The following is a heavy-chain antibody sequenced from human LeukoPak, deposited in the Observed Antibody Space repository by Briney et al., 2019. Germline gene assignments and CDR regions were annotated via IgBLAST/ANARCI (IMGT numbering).Heavy chain of an antibody. CDR1: GGTFSSYG. D-gene: IGHD2-15*01. CDR2: IIPIVGIT. Sequence: SVKVSCKASGGTFSSYGFTWVRQAPGQGLEWMGGIIPIVGITKYAQKFQGRVTITSDESTSTAYMELSSLRSEDTAVYYCARTHGGFPGFLDYWGQGTLVTVSS. CDR3: ARTHGGFPGFLDY. J-gene: IGHJ4*02. V-gene: IGHV1-69*10.